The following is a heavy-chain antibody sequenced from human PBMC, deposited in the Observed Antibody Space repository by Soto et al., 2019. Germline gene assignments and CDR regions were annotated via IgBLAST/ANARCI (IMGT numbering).Heavy chain of an antibody. V-gene: IGHV3-23*01. Sequence: EVQLLESGGGLVQPGGSLRLSCAASGFTFSSYAMSWVRQAPGKGLEWVSAISGSGGSTYYADSVKGRFTICRDNSKNTLYLQMNSLRAEDTAVYYCAKAPRYCSSTSCYAIDYWGQGTLVTVSS. D-gene: IGHD2-2*01. CDR1: GFTFSSYA. CDR2: ISGSGGST. J-gene: IGHJ4*02. CDR3: AKAPRYCSSTSCYAIDY.